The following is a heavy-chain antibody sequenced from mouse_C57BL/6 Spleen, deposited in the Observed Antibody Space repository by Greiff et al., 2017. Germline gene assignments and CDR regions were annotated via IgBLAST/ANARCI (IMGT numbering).Heavy chain of an antibody. CDR3: ARQDYVNYGFAY. CDR2: ISSGGSYT. J-gene: IGHJ3*01. D-gene: IGHD2-1*01. CDR1: GFTFSSYG. Sequence: VQLQQSGGDLVKPGGSLKLSCAASGFTFSSYGMSWVRQTPDKRLEWVATISSGGSYTYYPDSVKGRFTISRDNAKNTLYLQMSSLKSADTAMSYCARQDYVNYGFAYWGQGTLVTVSA. V-gene: IGHV5-6*01.